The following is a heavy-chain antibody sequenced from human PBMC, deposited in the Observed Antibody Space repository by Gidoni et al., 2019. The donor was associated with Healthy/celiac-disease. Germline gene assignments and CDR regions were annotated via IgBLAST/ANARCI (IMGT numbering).Heavy chain of an antibody. Sequence: EVQLVESGGGLIQPGGSLRLSCAASGFTVSSNYMSWVRQAPGKGREWVSVIYSGGSTYYADSVKGRFTISRDNAKNTLYLQMNSLRAEDTAVYYCARDPTYYDSSGYNDYWGQGTLVTVSS. CDR3: ARDPTYYDSSGYNDY. CDR1: GFTVSSNY. J-gene: IGHJ4*02. V-gene: IGHV3-53*01. D-gene: IGHD3-22*01. CDR2: IYSGGST.